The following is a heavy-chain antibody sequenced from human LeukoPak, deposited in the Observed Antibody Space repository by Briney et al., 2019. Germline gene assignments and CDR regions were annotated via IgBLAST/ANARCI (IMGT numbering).Heavy chain of an antibody. J-gene: IGHJ4*02. CDR3: ARRGGYDSSGYGPIGGY. CDR1: GYSISSGYY. V-gene: IGHV4-38-2*02. Sequence: SETLSLTCTVSGYSISSGYYWGWIRQPPGKGLEWVGSIYHSGSTYYNPSLKSRVTISVDTSKNQFSLKLSSVTAADTAVYYCARRGGYDSSGYGPIGGYWGQGTLVTVSS. D-gene: IGHD3-22*01. CDR2: IYHSGST.